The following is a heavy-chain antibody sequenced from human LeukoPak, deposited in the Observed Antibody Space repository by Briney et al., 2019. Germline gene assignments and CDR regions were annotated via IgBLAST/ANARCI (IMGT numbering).Heavy chain of an antibody. V-gene: IGHV4-39*07. Sequence: ETLSLTCTVSGDSVRSSSYFWAWIRQPPGKGLEWIANIYYSGSTYYNPSLKSRVTISVDTSKNQFSLKLSSVTAADTAVYYCARAERYYDILTGYYTPTPNFDYWGQGTLVTVSS. CDR2: IYYSGST. CDR3: ARAERYYDILTGYYTPTPNFDY. D-gene: IGHD3-9*01. J-gene: IGHJ4*02. CDR1: GDSVRSSSYF.